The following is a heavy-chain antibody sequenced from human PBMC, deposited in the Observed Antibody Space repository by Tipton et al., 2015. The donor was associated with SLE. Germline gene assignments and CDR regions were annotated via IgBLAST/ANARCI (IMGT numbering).Heavy chain of an antibody. V-gene: IGHV4-61*02. CDR2: INTSGST. Sequence: TLPLTCTVSGGSISSGGYYWSWIRQPAGRALEWIGRINTSGSTTYNPSLKGRVTLSLDTSKNHFSLNLSSVTAADTALYYCARGLRTFPRLDIWGLGTKVTVSS. D-gene: IGHD4-17*01. J-gene: IGHJ3*02. CDR1: GGSISSGGYY. CDR3: ARGLRTFPRLDI.